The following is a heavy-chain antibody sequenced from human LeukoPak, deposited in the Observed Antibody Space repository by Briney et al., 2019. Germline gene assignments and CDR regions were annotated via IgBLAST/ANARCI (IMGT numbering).Heavy chain of an antibody. D-gene: IGHD3-10*01. Sequence: PSETLSLTCTVSGGSISSYYWSWIRQPPGKGLEWIGYIYYSGSTNYNPSLKSRVTISVDTSKNQFSLKLSSVTAADTAVYYCARISYGSGSSRLDYWGQGTLVTVSS. CDR3: ARISYGSGSSRLDY. CDR2: IYYSGST. V-gene: IGHV4-59*08. CDR1: GGSISSYY. J-gene: IGHJ4*02.